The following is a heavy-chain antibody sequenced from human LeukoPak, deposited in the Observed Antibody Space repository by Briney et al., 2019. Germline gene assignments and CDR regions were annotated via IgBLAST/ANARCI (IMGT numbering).Heavy chain of an antibody. CDR2: INPNSGGT. J-gene: IGHJ6*03. CDR1: GYTFTGYY. Sequence: ASVKLSCKASGYTFTGYYVHWVRQAPGQRLEWMRWINPNSGGTNYAQKFQGRVTMTRDTSISTAYMELSRLRSDDTAVYYCARDLYGDFARNYNYYDMDVWGKGTTVTISS. D-gene: IGHD4-17*01. V-gene: IGHV1-2*02. CDR3: ARDLYGDFARNYNYYDMDV.